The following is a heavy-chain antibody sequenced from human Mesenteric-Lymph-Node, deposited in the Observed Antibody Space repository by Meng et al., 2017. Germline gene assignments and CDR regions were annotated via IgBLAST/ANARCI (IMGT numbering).Heavy chain of an antibody. CDR2: ISAYNGNT. Sequence: QVVQSGGGAMKPGASLKVSCKPSGYTFTNYGITWVRQAPGQGLEWMGWISAYNGNTNYAQTLQGRVTMTTDTSTSTAYMELRSLRSDDTAVYYCARVEVGITSGDYWGQGTLVTVSS. D-gene: IGHD1-26*01. V-gene: IGHV1-18*01. CDR1: GYTFTNYG. CDR3: ARVEVGITSGDY. J-gene: IGHJ4*02.